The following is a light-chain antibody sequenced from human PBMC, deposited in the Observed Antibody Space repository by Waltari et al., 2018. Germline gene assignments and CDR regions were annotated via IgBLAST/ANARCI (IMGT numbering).Light chain of an antibody. CDR3: QQYSSFSYT. CDR2: MAS. J-gene: IGKJ2*01. Sequence: DIQMTQSPSTLSASVGDRVTITCRASQSISSWLGWYQQKPGKAPKVLIYMASNLEGGVPSRFSGSGSGTEFTLTISSLQPDDVATYYCQQYSSFSYTFGQGTKLEIK. CDR1: QSISSW. V-gene: IGKV1-5*03.